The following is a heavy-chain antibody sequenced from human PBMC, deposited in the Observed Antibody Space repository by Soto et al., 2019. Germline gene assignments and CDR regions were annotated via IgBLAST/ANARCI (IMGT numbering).Heavy chain of an antibody. CDR2: IIPIFGTA. CDR1: GGTFSSYA. Sequence: GASVKVSCKASGGTFSSYAISWVRQAPGQGLEWMGGIIPIFGTANYAQKFQGRVTITADESTSTAYMELSSLRSEDTAVYYCARAVRNNCSCCSCYPGPFDDWGQGTLVPVSS. CDR3: ARAVRNNCSCCSCYPGPFDD. J-gene: IGHJ4*02. D-gene: IGHD2-15*01. V-gene: IGHV1-69*13.